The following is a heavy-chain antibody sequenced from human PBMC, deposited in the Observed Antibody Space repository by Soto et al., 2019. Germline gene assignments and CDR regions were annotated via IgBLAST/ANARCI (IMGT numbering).Heavy chain of an antibody. V-gene: IGHV4-39*01. CDR2: FYYSEST. Sequence: PSETLSLTCAVSGGSISSSGFYWGWIRQPPGKGLEWIGSFYYSESTYYNPSLKSRVIISVDTSKNQFSLKLSSVTAADTAVYYCATITIFGVVPNYFDYWGQGTLVTVSS. D-gene: IGHD3-3*01. CDR1: GGSISSSGFY. J-gene: IGHJ4*02. CDR3: ATITIFGVVPNYFDY.